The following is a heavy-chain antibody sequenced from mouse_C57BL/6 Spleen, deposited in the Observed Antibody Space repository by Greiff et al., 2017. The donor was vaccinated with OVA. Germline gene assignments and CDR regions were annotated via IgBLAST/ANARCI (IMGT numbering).Heavy chain of an antibody. J-gene: IGHJ4*01. V-gene: IGHV1-81*01. Sequence: VQLQQSGAELARPGASVKLSCKASGYTFTSHGISWVKQRTGQGLEWIGEIYPRSGNTYYNEKFKGKATLTADKSSSTAYMELRSLTSEDSAVYFCARRNYGSSYAMDYWGQGTSVTVSS. D-gene: IGHD1-1*01. CDR2: IYPRSGNT. CDR1: GYTFTSHG. CDR3: ARRNYGSSYAMDY.